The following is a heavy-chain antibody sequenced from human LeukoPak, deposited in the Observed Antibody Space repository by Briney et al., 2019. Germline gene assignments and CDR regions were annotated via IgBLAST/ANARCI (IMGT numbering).Heavy chain of an antibody. CDR3: ARDGKRASMITVGGARPYFFDY. V-gene: IGHV4-39*07. CDR2: VYYSGST. CDR1: GGSISTTNYY. J-gene: IGHJ4*02. Sequence: SETLSLTCTVSGGSISTTNYYWGWIRQSPGKGLEWFGCVYYSGSTYYNPSLKSRVTISVDTSQNQFSLQLTSVTAADTAVYYCARDGKRASMITVGGARPYFFDYWGQGILVTVSS. D-gene: IGHD3-16*01.